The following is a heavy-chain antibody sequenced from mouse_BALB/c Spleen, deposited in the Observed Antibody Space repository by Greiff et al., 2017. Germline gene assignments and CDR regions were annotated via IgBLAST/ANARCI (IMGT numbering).Heavy chain of an antibody. CDR3: ARSDGYYGFYWYFDV. J-gene: IGHJ1*01. CDR1: GDSITSCY. Sequence: VQLKESGPSLVKPSQTLSLTCSVTGDSITSCYWNWIRKFPGNKLEYMGYISYSGSTYYNPSLKSRISITRDTSKNQYYLQLNSVTTEDTATYYCARSDGYYGFYWYFDVWGAGTTVTVSS. V-gene: IGHV3-8*02. D-gene: IGHD2-3*01. CDR2: ISYSGST.